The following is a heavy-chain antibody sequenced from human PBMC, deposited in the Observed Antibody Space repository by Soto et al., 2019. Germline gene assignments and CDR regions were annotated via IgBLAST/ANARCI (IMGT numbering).Heavy chain of an antibody. CDR1: GFTFSSYA. J-gene: IGHJ4*02. V-gene: IGHV3-23*01. CDR3: AKDPTIAAAGTPVYY. CDR2: ISGSGGST. Sequence: PGGSLRLSCGASGFTFSSYAMSWFRQAPGKGLEWVSAISGSGGSTYYADSVKGRFTISRDNSKNTLYLQMNSLRAEDTAVYYCAKDPTIAAAGTPVYYWGQGTLVTVSS. D-gene: IGHD6-13*01.